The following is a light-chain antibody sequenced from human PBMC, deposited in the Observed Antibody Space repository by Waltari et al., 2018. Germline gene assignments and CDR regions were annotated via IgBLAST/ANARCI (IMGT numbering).Light chain of an antibody. J-gene: IGKJ4*01. Sequence: EVVLTKSPVTLSLAAGARATLPCRASESVSNYLAWYQQKPGQSPRLLIFDTSKRATGIPARFSGSGYGTDFTLTINNLEAEDFALYYCQQGSILPLTFGGGTKVE. V-gene: IGKV3-11*01. CDR2: DTS. CDR1: ESVSNY. CDR3: QQGSILPLT.